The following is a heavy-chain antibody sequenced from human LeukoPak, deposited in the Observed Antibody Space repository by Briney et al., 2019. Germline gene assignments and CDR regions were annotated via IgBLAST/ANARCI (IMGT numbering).Heavy chain of an antibody. CDR2: IFSNDEK. CDR1: GFSLSNARMG. D-gene: IGHD3-3*01. V-gene: IGHV2-26*01. Sequence: ESGPVLVKPTETLTLTCTVSGFSLSNARMGVSWIRQPPGKALEWLAHIFSNDEKSYSTSLKSRLTISKDTSKSQVVLTMTNMDPVDTAAYYCARTNYDFWPYYYYYMDVWGKGTTVTVSS. J-gene: IGHJ6*03. CDR3: ARTNYDFWPYYYYYMDV.